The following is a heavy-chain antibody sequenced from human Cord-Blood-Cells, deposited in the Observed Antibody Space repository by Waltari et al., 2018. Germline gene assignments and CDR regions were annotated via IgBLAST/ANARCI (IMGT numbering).Heavy chain of an antibody. J-gene: IGHJ3*02. V-gene: IGHV4-34*01. CDR1: GGSFSGYY. Sequence: QVQLQQWGAGLLKPSETLSLTCAVYGGSFSGYYWSWIRQPPGKGLEWIGEINHSGSTNSNPSLKSRVTISVDTSKNQFSLKLSSVTAADTAVYYCAAGDAFDIWGQGTMVTVSS. D-gene: IGHD6-13*01. CDR2: INHSGST. CDR3: AAGDAFDI.